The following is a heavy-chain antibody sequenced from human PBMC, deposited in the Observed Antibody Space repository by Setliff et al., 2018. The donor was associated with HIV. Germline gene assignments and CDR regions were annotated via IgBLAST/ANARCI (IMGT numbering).Heavy chain of an antibody. D-gene: IGHD6-13*01. CDR3: ARTPIAAAANYYYYYMDV. CDR2: ITVGRASYI. Sequence: GESLKISCAASGFNFSIYSMNWVRQAPGKGLEWVSSITVGRASYIYYADSLKGRFTISRDNAKNSLYLRLNSLRAEDTAVYYCARTPIAAAANYYYYYMDVWGKGTTVTVSS. CDR1: GFNFSIYS. J-gene: IGHJ6*03. V-gene: IGHV3-21*01.